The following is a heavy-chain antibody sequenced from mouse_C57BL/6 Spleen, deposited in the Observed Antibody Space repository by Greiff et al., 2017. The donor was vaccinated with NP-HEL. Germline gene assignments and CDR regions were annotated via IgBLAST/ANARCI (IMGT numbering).Heavy chain of an antibody. CDR3: ARGWFLRDYAMDY. J-gene: IGHJ4*01. V-gene: IGHV1-39*01. CDR2: INPNYGTT. Sequence: VQLKESGPELVKPGASVKISCKASGYSFTDYNMNWVKQSNGKSLEWIGVINPNYGTTSYNQKFKGKATLTVDQSSSTAYMQLNSLTSEDSAVYYCARGWFLRDYAMDYWGQGTSVTVSS. CDR1: GYSFTDYN. D-gene: IGHD2-3*01.